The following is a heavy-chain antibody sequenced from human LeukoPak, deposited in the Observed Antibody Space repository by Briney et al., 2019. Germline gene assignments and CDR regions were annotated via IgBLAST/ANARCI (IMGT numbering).Heavy chain of an antibody. D-gene: IGHD6-19*01. CDR1: GDSISSSDYY. V-gene: IGHV4-39*07. CDR2: IYYSGST. Sequence: SETLSLTCTVSGDSISSSDYYWGWIRQPPGKGLEWIGSIYYSGSTYYNPSLKSRVAISVDTSKNQFSLKLSSVTAADTAVYYCARVSGWYHAFDIWGQGTMVTVSS. J-gene: IGHJ3*02. CDR3: ARVSGWYHAFDI.